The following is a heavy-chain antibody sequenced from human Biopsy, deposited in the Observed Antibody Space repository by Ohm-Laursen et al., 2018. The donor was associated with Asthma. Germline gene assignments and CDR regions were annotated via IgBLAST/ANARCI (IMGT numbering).Heavy chain of an antibody. Sequence: GSLRLSCAASGFTFSGYSMHWVRQAPGRGPEYVSFIATDGSNKFYADSVKGRFTVSRDNSKHTLYLHMTGLRADDTGVYYCVKDHSAGYYYFDDWGQGAQVTVSS. V-gene: IGHV3-64D*08. D-gene: IGHD2-21*01. J-gene: IGHJ4*02. CDR3: VKDHSAGYYYFDD. CDR1: GFTFSGYS. CDR2: IATDGSNK.